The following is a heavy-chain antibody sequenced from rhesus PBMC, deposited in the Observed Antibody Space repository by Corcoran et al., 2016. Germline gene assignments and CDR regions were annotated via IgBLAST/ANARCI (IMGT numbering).Heavy chain of an antibody. D-gene: IGHD6-43*01. CDR1: GYSTSSGFY. J-gene: IGHJ4*01. Sequence: QVQLQESGPGLVKPSETRSLTGSVHGYSTSSGFYWGWTRQPPGKGREYIGYIFGSSGRTYYNPSLKSRITISKDTSKNQFSLRLSSVTAADTAVYYCTRGQYSSSPIDYWGQGGQVTVSS. CDR3: TRGQYSSSPIDY. V-gene: IGHV4-99*02. CDR2: IFGSSGRT.